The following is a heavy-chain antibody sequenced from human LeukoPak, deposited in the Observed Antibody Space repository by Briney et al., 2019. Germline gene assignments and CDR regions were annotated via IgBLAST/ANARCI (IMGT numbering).Heavy chain of an antibody. CDR3: ARSTNHDASGSYYFDS. Sequence: SETLPLTCTVSGGSISSYYWSWIRQPPGKGLEWIGEINHSGSTNYNPSLKSRVTISVDTSKNQFSLKLDSVTASDTAVYYCARSTNHDASGSYYFDSWGPGTLVTVTS. D-gene: IGHD3-10*01. CDR1: GGSISSYY. CDR2: INHSGST. J-gene: IGHJ4*02. V-gene: IGHV4-59*08.